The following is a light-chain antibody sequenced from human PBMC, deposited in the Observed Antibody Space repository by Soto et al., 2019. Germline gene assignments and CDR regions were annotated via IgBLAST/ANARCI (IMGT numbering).Light chain of an antibody. J-gene: IGKJ1*01. CDR1: QTLSNSF. CDR2: DTS. Sequence: EIVLTQSPVTLSLSPGERATLSFRASQTLSNSFIAWYQQKPGQAPRLLIYDTSSRATGVPDRYSASGSGTDFTLTISRLEPEDLAVYYCQQYDRSPRTFGQGTKVDIK. CDR3: QQYDRSPRT. V-gene: IGKV3-20*01.